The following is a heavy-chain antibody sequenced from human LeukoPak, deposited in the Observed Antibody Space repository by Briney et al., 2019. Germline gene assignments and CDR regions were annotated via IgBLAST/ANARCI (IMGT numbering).Heavy chain of an antibody. Sequence: GGSLRLSCAVSGFTFSSEAMGWVRQLPGGGLEWVSTISGSGGSTYYADSVKGRFTISRDNSKNTLYLQMNSLRAEDTAVYYCAKDSGGILNWGQGTLVTVSS. CDR3: AKDSGGILN. J-gene: IGHJ4*02. CDR2: ISGSGGST. V-gene: IGHV3-23*01. D-gene: IGHD1-26*01. CDR1: GFTFSSEA.